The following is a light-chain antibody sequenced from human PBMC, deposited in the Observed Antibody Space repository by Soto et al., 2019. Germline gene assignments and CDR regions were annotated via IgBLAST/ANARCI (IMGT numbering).Light chain of an antibody. Sequence: DIHMTQSPSTLSASVGYTVTITCRASQNIYTWLAWYQQKPGKAPKLLIYEASSFETGVPSRFSGSGSGTEFPLTLRSLKPDDFATDYCPQYNTFWTFGQGTKVDI. V-gene: IGKV1-5*03. J-gene: IGKJ1*01. CDR1: QNIYTW. CDR2: EAS. CDR3: PQYNTFWT.